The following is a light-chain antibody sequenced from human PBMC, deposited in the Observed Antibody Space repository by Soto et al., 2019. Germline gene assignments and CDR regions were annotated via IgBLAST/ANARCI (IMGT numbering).Light chain of an antibody. CDR3: QKYNSTPLT. CDR1: QGIGVY. J-gene: IGKJ4*01. CDR2: AAS. V-gene: IGKV1-27*01. Sequence: DIQMTQSPSSLSASLGDRVTITCRASQGIGVYLAWFQQKPGNAPKLLIYAASTLQSGVPSRFSGSGSWKDFTLTVSSLQPEDVATYYCQKYNSTPLTFGGGTRVEIK.